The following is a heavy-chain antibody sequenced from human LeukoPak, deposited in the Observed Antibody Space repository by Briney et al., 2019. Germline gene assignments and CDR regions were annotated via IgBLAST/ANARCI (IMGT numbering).Heavy chain of an antibody. V-gene: IGHV3-23*01. CDR3: AKAVGYSYDLDAFDI. J-gene: IGHJ3*02. CDR2: ISGSGGST. D-gene: IGHD5-18*01. Sequence: GGSLRLSCAASGFTFSSYAMSWVRQAPGKGLKWVSAISGSGGSTYYADSVKGRFTISRDNSKNTLYLQMNSLRAEDTAVYYCAKAVGYSYDLDAFDIWGQGTMVTVSS. CDR1: GFTFSSYA.